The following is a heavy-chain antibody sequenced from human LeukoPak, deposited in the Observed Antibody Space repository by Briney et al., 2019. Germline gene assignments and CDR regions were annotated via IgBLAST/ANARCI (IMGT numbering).Heavy chain of an antibody. Sequence: GASVKVSCKASGYTFTGYYMHWVRQAPGQGLEWMGWINPNSGGTNYAQKFQGRVTMTRDTSISTAYMELSRLRSDDTDVYYCARGGFLEWLLSVAFDIWGQGTMVTVSS. J-gene: IGHJ3*02. D-gene: IGHD3-3*01. CDR2: INPNSGGT. V-gene: IGHV1-2*02. CDR3: ARGGFLEWLLSVAFDI. CDR1: GYTFTGYY.